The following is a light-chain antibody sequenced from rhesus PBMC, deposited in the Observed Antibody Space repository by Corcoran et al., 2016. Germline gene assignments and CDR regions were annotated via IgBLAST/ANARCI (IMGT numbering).Light chain of an antibody. J-gene: IGKJ1*01. CDR2: DAS. CDR1: QSVGSN. V-gene: IGKV3-42*02. Sequence: ETVVTQSPATLSLSPGERATLSCRASQSVGSNLAWYQQKPGQAPKLLIYDASSRATGIPDRFSGSGSGTEFTLTISSLEPEDVGVYCCQQYNNWWTFGQGTKVEIK. CDR3: QQYNNWWT.